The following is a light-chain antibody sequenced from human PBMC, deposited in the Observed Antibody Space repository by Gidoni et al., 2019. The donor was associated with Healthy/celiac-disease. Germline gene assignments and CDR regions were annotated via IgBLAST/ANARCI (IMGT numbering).Light chain of an antibody. J-gene: IGKJ2*01. CDR2: GAS. V-gene: IGKV3-11*01. Sequence: EIVLTQSTATLSLSPGERATLSCRASQSVSSYLAWYQQKPGQAPRLLIYGASNRATGIPARFSGSGSGTDFTLTISSLEPEDFAVYYCQQRSNWTPYTFGQGTKLEIK. CDR3: QQRSNWTPYT. CDR1: QSVSSY.